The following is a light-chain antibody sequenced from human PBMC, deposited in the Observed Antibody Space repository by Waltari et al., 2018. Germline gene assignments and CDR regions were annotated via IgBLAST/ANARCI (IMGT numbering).Light chain of an antibody. V-gene: IGKV1-6*01. CDR3: LQDFSYPLT. CDR2: AAA. J-gene: IGKJ1*01. Sequence: AIQMTQPPSSLSASVGDRVITTCRASQAIVNDLAWFHQKPGKAPMLLIYAAATLQSGVPSRFSGSGSGTDFTLTVSSLQPEDVATYYCLQDFSYPLTFGQGTRVDIK. CDR1: QAIVND.